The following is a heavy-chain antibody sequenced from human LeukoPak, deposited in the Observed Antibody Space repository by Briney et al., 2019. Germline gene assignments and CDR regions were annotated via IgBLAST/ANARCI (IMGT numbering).Heavy chain of an antibody. J-gene: IGHJ4*02. CDR1: GFTFSSYA. D-gene: IGHD5-18*01. CDR3: AREGGYSYGSLIGY. Sequence: GGSLRLSCAASGFTFSSYAMHWVRQAPGKGLEWVAVISNDGSNKYYADSVEGRLRISTDNSKNTLYLQMNSLSAEDTAVYYCAREGGYSYGSLIGYWGQGTLVTVSS. CDR2: ISNDGSNK. V-gene: IGHV3-30*04.